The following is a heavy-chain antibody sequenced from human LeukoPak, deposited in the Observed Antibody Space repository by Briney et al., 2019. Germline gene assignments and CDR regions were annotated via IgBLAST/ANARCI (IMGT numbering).Heavy chain of an antibody. J-gene: IGHJ4*02. CDR1: GYNFPKSW. V-gene: IGHV5-51*01. CDR2: IYPGDSDT. D-gene: IGHD3-22*01. CDR3: ARGFYYDISGYFPFDS. Sequence: KFGESLKISCKGSGYNFPKSWIGWVRQMPGKGLEWMGIIYPGDSDTRYSPSFQGQVTISADESISTAYLQWSSLKASDTAMYYCARGFYYDISGYFPFDSWGQGTLVTVSS.